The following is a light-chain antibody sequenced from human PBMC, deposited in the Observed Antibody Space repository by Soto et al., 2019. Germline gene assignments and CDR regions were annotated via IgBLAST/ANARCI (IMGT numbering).Light chain of an antibody. V-gene: IGKV1-39*01. CDR2: VAS. CDR1: QNIINY. J-gene: IGKJ5*01. Sequence: DIQMTQSPSSLSASVGDRVTITCRASQNIINYLNWYQQKPGKAPQLLIYVASRLESGVPSRFSDSGSGTDFTLTISSLQPEDFATYYCQQSYNAPITFGQGTRLDI. CDR3: QQSYNAPIT.